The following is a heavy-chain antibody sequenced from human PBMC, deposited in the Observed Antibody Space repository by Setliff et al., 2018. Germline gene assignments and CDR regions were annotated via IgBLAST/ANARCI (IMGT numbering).Heavy chain of an antibody. Sequence: ASVKVSCKASGLTFTTFSISWVRQAPGQGLEWMGWITNYNGKTDYAQKFQDRVILTTDTSTNTAYMELRNLRPDDKANYYCATRTPVTFSGVVTTVWGQGSLVTVSS. J-gene: IGHJ4*02. CDR2: ITNYNGKT. CDR1: GLTFTTFS. V-gene: IGHV1-18*01. D-gene: IGHD3-3*01. CDR3: ATRTPVTFSGVVTTV.